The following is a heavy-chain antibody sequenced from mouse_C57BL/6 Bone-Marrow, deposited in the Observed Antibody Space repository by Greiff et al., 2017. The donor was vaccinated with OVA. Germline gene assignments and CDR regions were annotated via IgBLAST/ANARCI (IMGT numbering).Heavy chain of an antibody. Sequence: QVQLQQSGAELARPGASVKLSCKASGYTFTSYGISWVKQSTGQGLEWIGEIYPRSGNTYYNEKFKGKATLTADKSSSTAYMELRSLTSEDSAVYFCARGPHYYGSSSWFAYWGQGTLVTVSA. CDR1: GYTFTSYG. V-gene: IGHV1-81*01. CDR3: ARGPHYYGSSSWFAY. CDR2: IYPRSGNT. D-gene: IGHD1-1*01. J-gene: IGHJ3*01.